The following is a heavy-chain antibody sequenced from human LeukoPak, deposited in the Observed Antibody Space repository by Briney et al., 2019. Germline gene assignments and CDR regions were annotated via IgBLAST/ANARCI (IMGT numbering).Heavy chain of an antibody. V-gene: IGHV3-23*01. J-gene: IGHJ4*02. CDR3: AKAESNYGDYVPWDY. D-gene: IGHD4-17*01. CDR2: ISGSGGST. Sequence: GGSLRLSCAASGFTFSSYAMSWVRQAPGKGLGWVSAISGSGGSTYYADSVKGRFTISRDNSKNTLYLQMNSLRAEDTAVYYCAKAESNYGDYVPWDYWGQGTLVTVSS. CDR1: GFTFSSYA.